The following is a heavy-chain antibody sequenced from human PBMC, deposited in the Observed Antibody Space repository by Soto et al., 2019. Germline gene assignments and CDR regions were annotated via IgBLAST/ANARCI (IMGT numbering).Heavy chain of an antibody. D-gene: IGHD5-18*01. CDR3: ARRYSYGLGWFDP. J-gene: IGHJ5*02. CDR2: IIPIFGTA. Sequence: QVQLVQSGAEVKKPGSSVKVSCKASGGTFSSYAISWVRQAPGQGLEWMGGIIPIFGTANYAQKFQGRVTITADKSTNTAYMDLSSLRSEDTAVYYCARRYSYGLGWFDPWGQGTLVTVSS. V-gene: IGHV1-69*06. CDR1: GGTFSSYA.